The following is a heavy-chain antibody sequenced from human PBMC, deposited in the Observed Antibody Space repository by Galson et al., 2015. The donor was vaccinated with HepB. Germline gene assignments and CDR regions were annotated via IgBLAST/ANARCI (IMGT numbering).Heavy chain of an antibody. CDR2: ISTSGSYI. J-gene: IGHJ4*02. Sequence: SLRLSCAASGFTFSTYDMAWVRQAPGKGLERVSSISTSGSYIYYADSVKGRFTISRDNAKNSLYLQMNSLRAEDTAVYYCARDHSPNYDFWSGYYGDFDYWGQGTLVTVSS. V-gene: IGHV3-21*01. D-gene: IGHD3-3*01. CDR3: ARDHSPNYDFWSGYYGDFDY. CDR1: GFTFSTYD.